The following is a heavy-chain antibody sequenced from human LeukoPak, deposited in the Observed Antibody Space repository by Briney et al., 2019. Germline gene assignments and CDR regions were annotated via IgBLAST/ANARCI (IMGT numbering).Heavy chain of an antibody. J-gene: IGHJ4*02. D-gene: IGHD1-26*01. CDR2: IIPILGIA. CDR1: GGTFSSYA. CDR3: ARQFGGSYGLRSFGPYYFDY. Sequence: ASVKVSCKASGGTFSSYAISWVRQAPGQGLEWMGRIIPILGIANYAQKFQGRVTITADKSTSTAYMELSSLRSEDTAVYYCARQFGGSYGLRSFGPYYFDYWGQGTLVTVSS. V-gene: IGHV1-69*04.